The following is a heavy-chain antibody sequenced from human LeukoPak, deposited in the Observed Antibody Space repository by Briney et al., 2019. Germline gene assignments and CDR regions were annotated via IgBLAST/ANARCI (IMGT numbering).Heavy chain of an antibody. CDR3: ARAHKYCSGGSCYPNWFDP. D-gene: IGHD2-15*01. CDR1: GGSISSGGYS. CDR2: IYHSGST. Sequence: SETLSLTCAVSGGSISSGGYSWSWIRQPPGKGLEWIGYIYHSGSTYYNPSLKSRVTISVDRSKNQFSLKLSSVTAADTAVYYCARAHKYCSGGSCYPNWFDPWGQGTLVTVSS. V-gene: IGHV4-30-2*01. J-gene: IGHJ5*02.